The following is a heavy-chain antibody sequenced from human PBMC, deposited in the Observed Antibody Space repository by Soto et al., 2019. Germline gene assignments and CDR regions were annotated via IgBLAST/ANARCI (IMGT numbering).Heavy chain of an antibody. CDR3: ARDRTGYSSGWYSDAFDI. CDR2: IIPILGIA. D-gene: IGHD6-19*01. CDR1: GGTFSSYT. Sequence: QVQLVQSGAEVKKPGSSVEVSCKASGGTFSSYTISWVRQAPGQGLEWMGRIIPILGIANYAQKFQGRVTITADKSTSTAYMELSSLRSEDTAVYYCARDRTGYSSGWYSDAFDIWGQGTMVTVSS. J-gene: IGHJ3*02. V-gene: IGHV1-69*08.